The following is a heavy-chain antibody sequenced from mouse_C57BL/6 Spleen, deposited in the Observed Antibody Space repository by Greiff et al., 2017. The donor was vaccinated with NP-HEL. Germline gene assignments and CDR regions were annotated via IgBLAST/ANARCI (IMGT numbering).Heavy chain of an antibody. Sequence: QVQLQQSGAELVRPGASVSLSCKASGYTFTDYEMHWVKQTPVHGLEWIGAIDPETGGTAYNQKFKGKAILTADKSSSTAYMELRSLTFEDSAVYYCTSYDSNLYAMDYWGQGTSVTVSS. CDR2: IDPETGGT. CDR1: GYTFTDYE. J-gene: IGHJ4*01. CDR3: TSYDSNLYAMDY. D-gene: IGHD2-5*01. V-gene: IGHV1-15*01.